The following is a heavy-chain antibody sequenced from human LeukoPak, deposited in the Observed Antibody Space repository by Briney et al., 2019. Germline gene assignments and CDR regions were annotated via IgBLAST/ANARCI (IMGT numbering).Heavy chain of an antibody. CDR2: IWYDGSNK. Sequence: GRSLRLSCAASGFTFSSYGMHWVRQAPGKGLEWVAVIWYDGSNKYYADSVKGRFTISRDNSKNTLYLQMNSLRAEDTAVYYCAKEGPVGQTGYYYGMDVWGQGTTVTVSS. CDR3: AKEGPVGQTGYYYGMDV. CDR1: GFTFSSYG. V-gene: IGHV3-33*06. J-gene: IGHJ6*02.